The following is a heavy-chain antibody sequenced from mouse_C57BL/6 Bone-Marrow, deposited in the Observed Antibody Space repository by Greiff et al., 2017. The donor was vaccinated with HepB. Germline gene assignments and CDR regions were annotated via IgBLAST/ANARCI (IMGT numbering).Heavy chain of an antibody. CDR2: INPYNGGT. J-gene: IGHJ3*01. Sequence: EVKVVESGPVLVKPGASVKMSCKASGYTFTDYYMNWVKQSHGKSLEWIGVINPYNGGTSYNQKFKGKATLTVDKSSSTAYMELNSLTSEDSAVYYCARSDYYGSSYWFAYWGQGTLVTVSA. CDR1: GYTFTDYY. CDR3: ARSDYYGSSYWFAY. D-gene: IGHD1-1*01. V-gene: IGHV1-19*01.